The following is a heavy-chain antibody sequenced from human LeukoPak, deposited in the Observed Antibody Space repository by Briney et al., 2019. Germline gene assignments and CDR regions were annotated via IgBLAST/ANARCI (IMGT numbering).Heavy chain of an antibody. Sequence: PGKSLRLSCAVSGSSFVNYGMNWVRQAPGKGLEWVAVIWYDGSNKYYADSVKGRFTISRDNSKNTLYLQMNSLRAEDTAVYYCARDRIVGATGAFDIWGQGTMVTVSS. CDR2: IWYDGSNK. CDR1: GSSFVNYG. CDR3: ARDRIVGATGAFDI. V-gene: IGHV3-33*01. J-gene: IGHJ3*02. D-gene: IGHD1-26*01.